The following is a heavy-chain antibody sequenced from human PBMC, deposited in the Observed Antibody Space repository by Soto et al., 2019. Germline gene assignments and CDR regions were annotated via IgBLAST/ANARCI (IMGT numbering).Heavy chain of an antibody. CDR1: VFTFSSYS. CDR3: ARDTTTDSSGYYYSTNNFDY. CDR2: ISSSSSYI. V-gene: IGHV3-21*01. D-gene: IGHD3-22*01. Sequence: WGSLLVSCASSVFTFSSYSMNWVRQAPGKGLDLVSSISSSSSYIYYADSVKGRFTISRDNAKNSLYLQMNSLRAEDTAVYYCARDTTTDSSGYYYSTNNFDYWGQGTLVTVSS. J-gene: IGHJ4*02.